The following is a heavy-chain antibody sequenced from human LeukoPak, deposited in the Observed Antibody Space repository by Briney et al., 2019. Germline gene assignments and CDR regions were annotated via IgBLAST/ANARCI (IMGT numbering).Heavy chain of an antibody. D-gene: IGHD5-18*01. J-gene: IGHJ4*02. V-gene: IGHV3-7*01. Sequence: GGSLRLSCAASGFTFSSYWMSWVRQAPGKGLEWVANIKQDGSEKYYVDSVKGRFTISRDNAKNSLCLQMNSLRAEDTAVYYCASSNRGYSYGPDMAGFDYWGQGTLVTVSS. CDR2: IKQDGSEK. CDR3: ASSNRGYSYGPDMAGFDY. CDR1: GFTFSSYW.